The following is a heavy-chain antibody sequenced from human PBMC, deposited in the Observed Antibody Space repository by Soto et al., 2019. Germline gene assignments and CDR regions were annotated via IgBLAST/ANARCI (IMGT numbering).Heavy chain of an antibody. CDR2: ITPILGIP. CDR3: ARGGPVDYGDSNF. Sequence: QVQLVQSGAEVRKPGSSVKVSCTTSGVALSNHFISWVRLAPGQGLEWMGRITPILGIPNYSQNFQGRLTLTADRSTKRVYMELSSLRSDDSAVYYCARGGPVDYGDSNFWGQGTLVTVSS. CDR1: GVALSNHF. D-gene: IGHD4-17*01. V-gene: IGHV1-69*02. J-gene: IGHJ4*02.